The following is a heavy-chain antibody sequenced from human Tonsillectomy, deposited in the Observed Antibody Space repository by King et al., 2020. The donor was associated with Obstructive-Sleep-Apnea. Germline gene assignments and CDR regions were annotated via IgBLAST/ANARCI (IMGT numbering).Heavy chain of an antibody. D-gene: IGHD4-17*01. Sequence: VQLVESGGGLVQPGGSLRLSCAASGFTVSRYWRHWGRPAPGKGLVWVSGIKSDGSSTSYADCVKGRFTISRDNAKNTLYLQMNSLRAEDTAVYYCARELYGDYGVDYWGQGTLVTVSS. CDR2: IKSDGSST. V-gene: IGHV3-74*01. CDR1: GFTVSRYW. J-gene: IGHJ4*02. CDR3: ARELYGDYGVDY.